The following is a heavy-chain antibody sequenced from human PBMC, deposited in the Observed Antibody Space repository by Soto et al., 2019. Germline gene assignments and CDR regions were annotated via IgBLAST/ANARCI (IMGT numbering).Heavy chain of an antibody. CDR3: ARDRGRGLQSRLGWFDP. J-gene: IGHJ5*02. V-gene: IGHV1-69*13. CDR1: GVTFSRHA. Sequence: GASVKVSCKTSGVTFSRHAINWVRQAPGQGLEWMGGIIPMFGTTNYAQKFKGRVTISADESTSTAYMERSSLRSEDAAVYDCARDRGRGLQSRLGWFDPWRQGTLVTVS. D-gene: IGHD5-12*01. CDR2: IIPMFGTT.